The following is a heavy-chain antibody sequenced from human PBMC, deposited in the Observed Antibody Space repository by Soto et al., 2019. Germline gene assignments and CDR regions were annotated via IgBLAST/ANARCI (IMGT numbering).Heavy chain of an antibody. CDR1: GFTFSSYS. V-gene: IGHV3-49*04. Sequence: GGSLRLSCAASGFTFSSYSMNWVRQAPGKGLEWVGFIRSKAYGGTTEYAASVKGRFTISRDDSKSIAYLQMNSLKTEDTAVYYCARAGIRTSFDYWGQGTLVTV. J-gene: IGHJ4*02. CDR2: IRSKAYGGTT. D-gene: IGHD2-21*01. CDR3: ARAGIRTSFDY.